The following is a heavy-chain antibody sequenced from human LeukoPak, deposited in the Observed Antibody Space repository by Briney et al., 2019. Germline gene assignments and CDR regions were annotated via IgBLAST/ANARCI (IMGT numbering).Heavy chain of an antibody. CDR2: ISSSSSTI. J-gene: IGHJ3*02. CDR1: GFTFSSYS. V-gene: IGHV3-48*01. CDR3: ARGLSTAPDAFDI. Sequence: GGSLRLSCAASGFTFSSYSMNWVRQAPGKGLEWVSYISSSSSTIYYADSVKGRFTISRDNAKNSLYLQMNSLRAEDTAVYYCARGLSTAPDAFDIWGQGTMVTVSS. D-gene: IGHD5-18*01.